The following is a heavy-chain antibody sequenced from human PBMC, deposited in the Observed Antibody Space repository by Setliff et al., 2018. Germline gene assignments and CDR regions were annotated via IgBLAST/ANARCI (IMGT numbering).Heavy chain of an antibody. J-gene: IGHJ4*02. V-gene: IGHV3-21*01. CDR3: ARGSLSGTTYPSDY. D-gene: IGHD1-7*01. CDR1: GFTFRKHA. Sequence: GGSLRLSCTASGFTFRKHALAWVRQAPGKGLDWVSSISSNSNYIYTADSLKGRLTVSRDNAKNSLYLQLDSLTADDTAVYYCARGSLSGTTYPSDYWGQGTLVTVSS. CDR2: ISSNSNYI.